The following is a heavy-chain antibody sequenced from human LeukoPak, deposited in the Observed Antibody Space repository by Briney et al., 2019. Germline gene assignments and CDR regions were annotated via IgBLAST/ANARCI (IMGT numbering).Heavy chain of an antibody. D-gene: IGHD3-9*01. J-gene: IGHJ3*02. CDR1: GFTFSNYS. Sequence: GGSLRLSCAASGFTFSNYSMSWVRQAPGKGLEWVSSISSSSSYIYYADSVKGRFTISRDNAKNSLYLQMNSLRAEDTAVYYCAREIYYDILTGYYRGLHDAFDIWGQGTMVTVSS. V-gene: IGHV3-21*01. CDR2: ISSSSSYI. CDR3: AREIYYDILTGYYRGLHDAFDI.